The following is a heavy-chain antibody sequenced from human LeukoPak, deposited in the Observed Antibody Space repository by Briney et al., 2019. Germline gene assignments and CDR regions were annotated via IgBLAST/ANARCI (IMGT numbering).Heavy chain of an antibody. CDR2: ISAYNGNT. D-gene: IGHD3-10*01. J-gene: IGHJ6*04. CDR3: ARDSGFMVRGVIIRPSMGMDV. Sequence: ASLKVSCKASGYTFTSDGISWVRQAPGQGLEWRGWISAYNGNTNYAQKIQSRVTMTTDTSTSTAYMELRSLRSDDTAVYYCARDSGFMVRGVIIRPSMGMDVWGKGTTVTVSS. V-gene: IGHV1-18*04. CDR1: GYTFTSDG.